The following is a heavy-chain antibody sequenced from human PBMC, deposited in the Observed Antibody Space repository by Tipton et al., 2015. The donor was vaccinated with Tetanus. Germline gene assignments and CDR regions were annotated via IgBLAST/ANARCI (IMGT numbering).Heavy chain of an antibody. CDR2: IYQTDST. V-gene: IGHV4-30-2*01. CDR1: GDSISKSNYY. Sequence: TLSLTCTVSGDSISKSNYYWAWIRQPPGQGLEWLGYIYQTDSTYYNPSVRSRLTLSLRRSKNQVSLKLTSGTAADTAVYYCVRGRGLGAYSFGFEYWGQGALVTVSS. D-gene: IGHD5-12*01. J-gene: IGHJ4*02. CDR3: VRGRGLGAYSFGFEY.